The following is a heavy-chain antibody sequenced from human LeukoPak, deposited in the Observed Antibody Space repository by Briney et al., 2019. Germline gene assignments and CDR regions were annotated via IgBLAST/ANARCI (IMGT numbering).Heavy chain of an antibody. V-gene: IGHV4-39*01. D-gene: IGHD3-16*01. CDR1: GGSIISGSHY. J-gene: IGHJ5*02. CDR3: ARRRMINDWLDP. CDR2: IYYSGST. Sequence: SETLSLTCIVSGGSIISGSHYCDWIRQPPGKGLEWIGSIYYSGSTHYSPSLKSRVTISVDTSKNQFSLKLRSVTAADTAVYYWARRRMINDWLDPWGQGTLVTVST.